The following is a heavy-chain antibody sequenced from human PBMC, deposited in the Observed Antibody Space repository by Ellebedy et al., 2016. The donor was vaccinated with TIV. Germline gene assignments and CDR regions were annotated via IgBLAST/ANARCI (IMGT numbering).Heavy chain of an antibody. V-gene: IGHV3-7*03. D-gene: IGHD4-17*01. CDR1: GFSFRSYW. CDR2: MNQEGSEK. CDR3: ARTGAYGDYVYYHYGMDV. J-gene: IGHJ6*02. Sequence: GESLKISCAASGFSFRSYWMSWIRQAPGKGLEWVANMNQEGSEKYFVGSVQGRFSISRDKAKNSLFLQMNRLRADDTAVYYCARTGAYGDYVYYHYGMDVWGHGTTVTVSS.